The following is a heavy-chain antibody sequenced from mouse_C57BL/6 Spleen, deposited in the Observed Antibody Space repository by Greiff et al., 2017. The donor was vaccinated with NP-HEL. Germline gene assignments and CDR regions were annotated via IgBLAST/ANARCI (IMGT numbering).Heavy chain of an antibody. J-gene: IGHJ4*01. CDR1: GYTFTSYG. CDR2: IYPRSGNT. Sequence: QVQLKQSGAELARPGASVKLSCKASGYTFTSYGISWVKQRTGQGLEWIGEIYPRSGNTYYNEKFKGKATLTADKSSSTAYMELRSLTSEDSAVYFCARSTTVVERAMDYWGQGTSVTVSS. D-gene: IGHD1-1*01. V-gene: IGHV1-81*01. CDR3: ARSTTVVERAMDY.